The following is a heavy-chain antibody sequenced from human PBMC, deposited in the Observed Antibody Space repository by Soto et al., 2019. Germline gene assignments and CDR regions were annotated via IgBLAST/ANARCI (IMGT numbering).Heavy chain of an antibody. J-gene: IGHJ4*02. V-gene: IGHV4-61*01. D-gene: IGHD1-26*01. CDR3: ARGWEFDY. Sequence: QVQLQESGPGLVKPSETLSLTCTVSGGSVSSGSYYWSWIRQPPGKGLEWIGYIYYSGSTNYNPPLQSRVTISVDTSQNQFSLKLSSVTAADTAVYYCARGWEFDYWGQGTLVTVSS. CDR1: GGSVSSGSYY. CDR2: IYYSGST.